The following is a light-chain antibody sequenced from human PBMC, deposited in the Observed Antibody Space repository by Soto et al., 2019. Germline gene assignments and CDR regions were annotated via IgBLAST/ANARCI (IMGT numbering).Light chain of an antibody. Sequence: EIVMTQSPGTLSVSPGERATLSCRASQSVSSNLAWFQQKPGQAPRLLIYGASTRATGIPARFSVSGSETEFTLTISSLQSEDFAVYYCQQFYNWPRTFGQGTKVEIK. J-gene: IGKJ1*01. CDR2: GAS. CDR3: QQFYNWPRT. V-gene: IGKV3-15*01. CDR1: QSVSSN.